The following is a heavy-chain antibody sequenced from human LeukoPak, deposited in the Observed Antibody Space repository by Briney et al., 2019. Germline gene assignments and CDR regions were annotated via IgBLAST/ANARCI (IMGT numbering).Heavy chain of an antibody. V-gene: IGHV3-33*06. D-gene: IGHD6-19*01. CDR3: AKDASPVSYSSGWYPPFDY. CDR1: GFTFSSYG. Sequence: PGRSLRLXCAASGFTFSSYGMHWVRQAPGKGLEWVAVIWYDGSNKYYADSVKGRFTISKDNSKNTLYLQMNSLRAEDTAVYYCAKDASPVSYSSGWYPPFDYWGQGTLVTVSS. J-gene: IGHJ4*02. CDR2: IWYDGSNK.